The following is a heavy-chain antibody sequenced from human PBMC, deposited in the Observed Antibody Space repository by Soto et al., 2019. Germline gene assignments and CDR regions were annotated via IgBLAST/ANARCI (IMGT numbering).Heavy chain of an antibody. CDR3: AKDQSWIQLWYDWYFDL. CDR1: GFTFSSYG. V-gene: IGHV3-30*18. J-gene: IGHJ2*01. CDR2: ISYDGSNK. Sequence: QVQLVESGGGVVQPGRSLRLSCAASGFTFSSYGMHWVRQAPGKGLERVAVISYDGSNKYYADSVKGRFTISRDNSKNTLYLQMNSLRAEDTAVYYCAKDQSWIQLWYDWYFDLWGRGTLVTASS. D-gene: IGHD5-18*01.